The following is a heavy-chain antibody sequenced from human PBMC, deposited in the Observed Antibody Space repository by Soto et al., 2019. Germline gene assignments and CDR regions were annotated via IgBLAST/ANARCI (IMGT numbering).Heavy chain of an antibody. V-gene: IGHV1-3*04. J-gene: IGHJ4*02. CDR3: ARGIRWSGADDYGMDYFYY. D-gene: IGHD4-17*01. Sequence: QVQLVQSGAEVRKPGASVKVSCKTSGYNFNIFSVHWVRQAPGQRLEWIGWINTGNGHTKYSQKFQGRVTITRDTSANTAYMDLSSLRSEDTAVYYCARGIRWSGADDYGMDYFYYWGQGAPVTVSS. CDR1: GYNFNIFS. CDR2: INTGNGHT.